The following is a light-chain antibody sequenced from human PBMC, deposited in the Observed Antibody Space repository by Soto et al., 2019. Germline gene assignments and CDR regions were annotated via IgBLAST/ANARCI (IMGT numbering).Light chain of an antibody. Sequence: QSALTQPASVSGSPGQSITISCSGTSSDVGGHNYVSWFQQPPGKVPKLIIYNVSVRPLGISDRFSGSKSGNTASLTISRLQADDEADYYCSSFARGDFVLFGGGTRLTVL. J-gene: IGLJ2*01. V-gene: IGLV2-14*01. CDR1: SSDVGGHNY. CDR3: SSFARGDFVL. CDR2: NVS.